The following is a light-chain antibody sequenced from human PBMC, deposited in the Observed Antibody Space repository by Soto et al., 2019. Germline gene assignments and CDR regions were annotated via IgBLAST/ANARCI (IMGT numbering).Light chain of an antibody. Sequence: QSVLTQAPSASGSPGQSVTISCTGTSSDVGAYNYVSWYQQHPGKAPKLMIYEVSKRPSGVPDRFSGSKSGNTASLTVSGLQAEDETDYYCSSYAGSNNPPYVFGTGTKLTVL. CDR1: SSDVGAYNY. CDR2: EVS. CDR3: SSYAGSNNPPYV. V-gene: IGLV2-8*01. J-gene: IGLJ1*01.